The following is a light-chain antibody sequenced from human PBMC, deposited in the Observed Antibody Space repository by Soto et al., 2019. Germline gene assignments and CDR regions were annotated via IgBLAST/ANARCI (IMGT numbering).Light chain of an antibody. V-gene: IGKV3-15*01. Sequence: EIVMTQSPATLSLSPGERATLSCRASESVNIYLAWYQQPPCQAPRLLISGASNGATGIPPKFSGSGSGTEFTLTVDSLQSDDIAVYYCQQYYNWPVTFGGGTKMDIK. CDR3: QQYYNWPVT. CDR1: ESVNIY. CDR2: GAS. J-gene: IGKJ4*01.